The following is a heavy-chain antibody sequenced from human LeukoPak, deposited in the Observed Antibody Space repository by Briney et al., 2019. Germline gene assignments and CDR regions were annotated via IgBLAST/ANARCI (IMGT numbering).Heavy chain of an antibody. Sequence: GGSLRLSCAASGFTFSSYSVNWVRQAPGKGLEWVSSISSSSSYIDYADSVKGRFTISRDNAKNSLYLQMNSLRAEDTAVYYCARVEKYYYDSSGYNDYWGQGTLVTVSS. CDR2: ISSSSSYI. J-gene: IGHJ4*02. CDR1: GFTFSSYS. CDR3: ARVEKYYYDSSGYNDY. V-gene: IGHV3-21*01. D-gene: IGHD3-22*01.